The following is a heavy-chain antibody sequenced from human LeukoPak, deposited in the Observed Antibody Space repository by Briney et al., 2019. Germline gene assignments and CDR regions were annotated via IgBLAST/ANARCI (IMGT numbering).Heavy chain of an antibody. Sequence: PGGSLRLSCAASGFTFSNAWMSWVRQAPGKGLEWVGRIKSKTDTGTTDYAAPVKGSFTISRDDTKNTLYLQMNSLIFEGAAVYYCTTAPAQSDYWGQGTLVTVSS. CDR2: IKSKTDTGTT. D-gene: IGHD2-2*01. CDR3: TTAPAQSDY. J-gene: IGHJ4*02. V-gene: IGHV3-15*01. CDR1: GFTFSNAW.